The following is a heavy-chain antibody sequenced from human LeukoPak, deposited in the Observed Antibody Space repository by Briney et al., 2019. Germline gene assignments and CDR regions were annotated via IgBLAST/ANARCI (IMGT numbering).Heavy chain of an antibody. CDR3: ARDFKDSTYYNFDC. D-gene: IGHD2/OR15-2a*01. V-gene: IGHV3-11*01. CDR2: ISGSGRTI. J-gene: IGHJ4*02. CDR1: GFSFSDHY. Sequence: GGSLRLSCAASGFSFSDHYMSWIRQAPGKGLEWVSYISGSGRTIYYADSVKGRFTISRDNAKNSLYLQMNSLRADDTAVYYCARDFKDSTYYNFDCWGQGTLVTVSS.